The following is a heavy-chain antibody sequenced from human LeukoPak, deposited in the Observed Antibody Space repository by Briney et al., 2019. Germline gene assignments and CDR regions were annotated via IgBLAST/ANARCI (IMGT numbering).Heavy chain of an antibody. D-gene: IGHD2-21*02. V-gene: IGHV3-23*01. CDR3: VREDTPATANY. CDR2: ISGGGDIT. J-gene: IGHJ4*02. Sequence: GRSLRLSCVASGFTFDDFAMHWVRQAPGKGLEWVSAISGGGDITYYADSVKGRFTISRGNSKDTLFLQMHSLRPGDTAVYYCVREDTPATANYWGQGTLVTISS. CDR1: GFTFDDFA.